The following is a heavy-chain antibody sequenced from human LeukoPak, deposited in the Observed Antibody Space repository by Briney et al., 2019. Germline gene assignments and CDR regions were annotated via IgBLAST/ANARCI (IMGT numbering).Heavy chain of an antibody. V-gene: IGHV4-4*07. D-gene: IGHD3-10*01. CDR2: IYTTGST. CDR3: AREGAEVRGVLVKYYFDY. J-gene: IGHJ4*02. CDR1: GGSISSCY. Sequence: SETLSLTCTVSGGSISSCYWSWIRQPAAKGLEWIGRIYTTGSTNYNPSLKSRVTMSVDTSKNQFSLKLTSVTAADTAVYYCAREGAEVRGVLVKYYFDYWGQGALVTVSS.